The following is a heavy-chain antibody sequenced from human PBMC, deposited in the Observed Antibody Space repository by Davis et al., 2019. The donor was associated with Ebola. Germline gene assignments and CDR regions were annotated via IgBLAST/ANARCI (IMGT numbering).Heavy chain of an antibody. D-gene: IGHD4-17*01. CDR3: ARQDYGDY. J-gene: IGHJ4*02. CDR2: IIPLHGIA. CDR1: GGTFSSYS. V-gene: IGHV1-69*02. Sequence: SVKVSCKAPGGTFSSYSISWMRQAPGQGLEWMGRIIPLHGIANYAQKFQGRVTITADKSTSTAYMELSSLRPEDTAVYYCARQDYGDYWGQGTLVTVSS.